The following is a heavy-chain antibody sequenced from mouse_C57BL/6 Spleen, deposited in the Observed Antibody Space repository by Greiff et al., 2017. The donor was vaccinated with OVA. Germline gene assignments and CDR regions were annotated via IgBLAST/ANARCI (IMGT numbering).Heavy chain of an antibody. D-gene: IGHD1-1*01. CDR2: IRNKANGYTT. CDR1: GFTFTDYY. V-gene: IGHV7-3*01. Sequence: DVKLVESGGGLVQPGGSLSLSCAASGFTFTDYYMSWVRQPPGKALEWLGFIRNKANGYTTEYSASVKGRFTISRDNSQSILYLQMNALRAEDSATYYCARSSLITTVVATGYFDVWGTGTTVTVSS. CDR3: ARSSLITTVVATGYFDV. J-gene: IGHJ1*03.